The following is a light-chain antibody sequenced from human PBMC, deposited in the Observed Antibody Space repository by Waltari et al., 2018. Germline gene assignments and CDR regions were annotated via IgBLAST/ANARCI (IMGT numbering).Light chain of an antibody. V-gene: IGKV3-11*01. CDR2: NAS. Sequence: EIVLKKSPGTLALSQGGTATLSCNASHNINEYSAWYQQKPAQAPRLLIYNASKRATGIPARFSGSGSGTDFTLTISSLEPEDSAVYDCQQRSNWPPITFGQGTRLEIK. CDR3: QQRSNWPPIT. CDR1: HNINEY. J-gene: IGKJ5*01.